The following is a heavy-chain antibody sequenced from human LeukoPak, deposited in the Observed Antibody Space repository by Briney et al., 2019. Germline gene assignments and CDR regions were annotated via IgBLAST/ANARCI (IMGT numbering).Heavy chain of an antibody. CDR2: MSPNGSHR. Sequence: GKSLRLSCAASGFNFSDYAMLWVRQAPGKAPEWVALMSPNGSHRYYAESMESRFSISRDNSKDTLFLQLNGLRFEDTAVYYCARGLHDNSWYGSHWGQGTLVTVSS. J-gene: IGHJ4*02. D-gene: IGHD4-11*01. CDR3: ARGLHDNSWYGSH. V-gene: IGHV3-30*01. CDR1: GFNFSDYA.